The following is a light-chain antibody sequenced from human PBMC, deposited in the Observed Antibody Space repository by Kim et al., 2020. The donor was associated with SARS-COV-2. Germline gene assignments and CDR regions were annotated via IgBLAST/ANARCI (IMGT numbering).Light chain of an antibody. Sequence: EIVMTQSPATLSVSPGEGATLSCRASHSATTNLAWYQQKPGQAPRLLIYGASIRASGIPARFSGSGSGTDFTLTISSLQSEDSAVYYWQEYNNWPTLSFGGGNKVDIK. CDR1: HSATTN. J-gene: IGKJ4*01. CDR3: QEYNNWPTLS. CDR2: GAS. V-gene: IGKV3D-15*01.